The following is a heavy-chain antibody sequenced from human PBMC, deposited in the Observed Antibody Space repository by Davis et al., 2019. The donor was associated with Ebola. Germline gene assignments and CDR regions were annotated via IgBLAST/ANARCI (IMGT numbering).Heavy chain of an antibody. D-gene: IGHD2-15*01. CDR1: GGTFSSYA. J-gene: IGHJ4*02. V-gene: IGHV1-69*13. CDR2: IIPIFGTA. CDR3: ARDPCSGGSCSPDY. Sequence: SVKVSCKASGGTFSSYAISWVRQAPGQGLEWMGGIIPIFGTANYAQKFQGRVTITADESTSTAYMELRSLRSDDTAVYYCARDPCSGGSCSPDYWGQGTLVTVSS.